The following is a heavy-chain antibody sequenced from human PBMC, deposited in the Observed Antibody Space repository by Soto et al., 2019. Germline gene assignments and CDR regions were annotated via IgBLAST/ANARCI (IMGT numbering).Heavy chain of an antibody. D-gene: IGHD2-2*01. Sequence: TSVKVTCKDSGYMYTNNGSNWVRQAPGQGLEWMGWISGYNGKTKYAQKFQGRVTITRDTSASTAYMELSSLRSEDTAVYYCAREVRVVPAASRYFQHWGQGTLVTVSS. CDR1: GYMYTNNG. CDR2: ISGYNGKT. V-gene: IGHV1-18*01. J-gene: IGHJ1*01. CDR3: AREVRVVPAASRYFQH.